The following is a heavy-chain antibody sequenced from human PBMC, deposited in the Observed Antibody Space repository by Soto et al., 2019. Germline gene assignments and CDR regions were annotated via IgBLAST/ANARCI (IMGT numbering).Heavy chain of an antibody. CDR2: ISGSGTTI. J-gene: IGHJ4*02. CDR1: GFSFSDHY. Sequence: QVQLVESGGGLVKPGGSLRLSCGASGFSFSDHYMTWIRQAPGKGLEWVSYISGSGTTIYYADSVKGRFTVSRDNAKNSLYLQMNSLRVEDTAVYYCASDAHYYTSDYWGQGTLVTVSS. V-gene: IGHV3-11*01. D-gene: IGHD3-10*01. CDR3: ASDAHYYTSDY.